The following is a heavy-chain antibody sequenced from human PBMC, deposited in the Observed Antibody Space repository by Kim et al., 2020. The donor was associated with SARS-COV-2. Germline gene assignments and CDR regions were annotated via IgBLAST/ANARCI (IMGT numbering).Heavy chain of an antibody. V-gene: IGHV4-59*01. CDR3: ARDMADIVVVPAALGGMDV. D-gene: IGHD2-2*01. Sequence: SRVTISVDTSKNQFSLKLSSVTAADTAVYYCARDMADIVVVPAALGGMDVWGQGTTVTVSS. J-gene: IGHJ6*02.